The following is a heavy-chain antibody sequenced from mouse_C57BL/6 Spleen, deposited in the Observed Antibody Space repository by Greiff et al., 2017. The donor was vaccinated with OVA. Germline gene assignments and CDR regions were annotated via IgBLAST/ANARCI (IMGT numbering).Heavy chain of an antibody. J-gene: IGHJ2*01. CDR2: IYPGDGDT. D-gene: IGHD1-1*01. CDR1: GYAFSSSW. CDR3: ARGYYGSLVYFDY. V-gene: IGHV1-82*01. Sequence: QVQLKQSGPELVKPRASVKISCKASGYAFSSSWMNWVKQRPGKGLEWIGRIYPGDGDTNYNGKFKGKATLTADKSSSTAYMQLSSLTSEDSAVYFCARGYYGSLVYFDYWGQGTTLTVSS.